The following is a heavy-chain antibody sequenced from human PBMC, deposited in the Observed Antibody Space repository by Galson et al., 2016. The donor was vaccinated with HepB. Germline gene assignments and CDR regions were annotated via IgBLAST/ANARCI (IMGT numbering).Heavy chain of an antibody. J-gene: IGHJ1*01. D-gene: IGHD2-21*02. CDR2: LTGSGGGP. V-gene: IGHV3-23*01. CDR3: AKSGPRDPDCGGDCYVIYFHS. CDR1: GFGFSDYA. Sequence: SLRLSCAASGFGFSDYAMSWVRQAPGRGLEWVSSLTGSGGGPYYADAVKGRFTISRDNSKNTVSLQMNSLRVEDTAVYYCAKSGPRDPDCGGDCYVIYFHSWGQGTLVTVSS.